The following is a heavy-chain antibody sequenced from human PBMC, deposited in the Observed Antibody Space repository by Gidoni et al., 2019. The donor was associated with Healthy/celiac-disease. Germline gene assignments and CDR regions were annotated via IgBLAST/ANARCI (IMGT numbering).Heavy chain of an antibody. V-gene: IGHV3-15*01. D-gene: IGHD2-21*02. CDR1: GFTYSNAW. CDR2: IKSKTDGGTT. Sequence: EVQLVESGGGLVKHGGSLRLSCAASGFTYSNAWMHRVRQAPGKGLEWVGRIKSKTDGGTTDYAAPVKGRFTISRDDSKNTLYLQMNSLKTEDTAVYYCTTAPPPYCGGDCPWAFDIWGQGTMVTVSS. J-gene: IGHJ3*02. CDR3: TTAPPPYCGGDCPWAFDI.